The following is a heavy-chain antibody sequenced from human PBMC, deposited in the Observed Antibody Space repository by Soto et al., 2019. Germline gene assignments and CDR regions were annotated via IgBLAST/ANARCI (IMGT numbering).Heavy chain of an antibody. Sequence: SVKVYCKASVGRFSSYAISWVRQAPGQGLEWMGGIIPIFGTANYAQKFQGRVTITADESTSTAYLDLSSLRSEDTAVYYCARGVFDGYPIDYWAREPWSPSPQ. D-gene: IGHD5-12*01. CDR2: IIPIFGTA. V-gene: IGHV1-69*13. J-gene: IGHJ4*02. CDR3: ARGVFDGYPIDY. CDR1: VGRFSSYA.